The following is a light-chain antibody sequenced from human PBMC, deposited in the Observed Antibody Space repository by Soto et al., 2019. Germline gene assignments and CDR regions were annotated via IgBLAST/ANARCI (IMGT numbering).Light chain of an antibody. V-gene: IGKV1-39*01. Sequence: DIQMTQSPSSLSAPVGDRVTITCRASQSITNYLNWYQQQPGKAPNLLIYAASSFQSGVPSTFSGSGSGTEYTLTISSLQPEDFATYYCQQSYSIPHTFGQGTKLKIK. CDR1: QSITNY. J-gene: IGKJ2*01. CDR2: AAS. CDR3: QQSYSIPHT.